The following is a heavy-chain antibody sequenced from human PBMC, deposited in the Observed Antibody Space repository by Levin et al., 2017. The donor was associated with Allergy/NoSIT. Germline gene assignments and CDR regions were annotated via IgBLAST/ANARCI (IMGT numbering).Heavy chain of an antibody. CDR1: GITFSESY. V-gene: IGHV3-11*01. J-gene: IGHJ4*02. Sequence: KTGGSLRLSCAVSGITFSESYMTWIRQAPGKGLEWVAYISMSGYSQYYSESVRGRFTISRDNVENSTFLQMNDLRAEDTAVYHCATVPKFCGGGSCYRHDHWGQGTLVTVSS. CDR3: ATVPKFCGGGSCYRHDH. D-gene: IGHD2-21*01. CDR2: ISMSGYSQ.